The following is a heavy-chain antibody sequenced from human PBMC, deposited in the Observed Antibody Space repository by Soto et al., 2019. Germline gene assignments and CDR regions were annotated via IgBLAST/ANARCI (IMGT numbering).Heavy chain of an antibody. J-gene: IGHJ6*02. CDR3: AKCPGRSCYRTYGMDV. CDR1: GFTFSSYA. CDR2: ISGSGGST. V-gene: IGHV3-23*01. Sequence: EVQLLESGGGLVQPGGSLRLSCAASGFTFSSYAMSWVRQAPGKGLEWGSAISGSGGSTYYADSVKGPFTISRDNSKNTLYLQMNSLRAEDTAVYYCAKCPGRSCYRTYGMDVWGQGTTVTVSS. D-gene: IGHD2-15*01.